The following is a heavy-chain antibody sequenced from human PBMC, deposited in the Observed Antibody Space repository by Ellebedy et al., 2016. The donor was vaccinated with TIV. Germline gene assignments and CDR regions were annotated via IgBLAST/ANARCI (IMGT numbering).Heavy chain of an antibody. CDR2: IYWDDDK. CDR1: GFSLSSDGEG. CDR3: THRRMVRGVITRDY. Sequence: SGPTLVKPTQTLTLTCTFSGFSLSSDGEGVGWLRQPPGKALEWLAVIYWDDDKRYSPSLKRRLTITKDASKNQVVLTMTNMDPVDSATYYCTHRRMVRGVITRDYWGQGTLVTVSS. D-gene: IGHD3-10*01. J-gene: IGHJ4*02. V-gene: IGHV2-5*02.